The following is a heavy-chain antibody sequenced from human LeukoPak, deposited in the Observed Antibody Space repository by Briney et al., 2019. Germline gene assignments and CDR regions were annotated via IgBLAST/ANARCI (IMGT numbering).Heavy chain of an antibody. CDR2: MNPNSGNT. D-gene: IGHD5-18*01. CDR1: GYTFTSYD. J-gene: IGHJ4*02. V-gene: IGHV1-8*01. CDR3: ARGRGYSYGKGEFFDY. Sequence: ASVKVSCKAPGYTFTSYDINWVRQATGQGLEWMGWMNPNSGNTGYAQKFQGRVTMTRNTSISTAYMELSSLRSEDTAVYYCARGRGYSYGKGEFFDYWGQGTLVTVSS.